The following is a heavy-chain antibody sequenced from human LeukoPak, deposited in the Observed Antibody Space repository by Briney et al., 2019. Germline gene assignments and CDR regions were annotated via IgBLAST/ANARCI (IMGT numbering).Heavy chain of an antibody. J-gene: IGHJ6*02. V-gene: IGHV1-24*01. D-gene: IGHD1-1*01. Sequence: ASVKVSCKVSGYTLTELSMHWVRQAPGKGLEWMGGFGPEDGETIYAQKFQGRVTMTEDTSTDTAYMELSSLRSEDTAVYYCATARDQLERPNGYGMDVWGQGTTVTVSS. CDR3: ATARDQLERPNGYGMDV. CDR2: FGPEDGET. CDR1: GYTLTELS.